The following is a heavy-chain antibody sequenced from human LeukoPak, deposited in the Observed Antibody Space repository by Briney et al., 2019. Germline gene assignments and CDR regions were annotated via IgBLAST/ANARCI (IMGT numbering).Heavy chain of an antibody. CDR1: GFTFSNAS. D-gene: IGHD3-3*01. J-gene: IGHJ4*02. CDR2: SNNKTDGSTT. V-gene: IGHV3-15*01. CDR3: TTDGVVINAIEY. Sequence: RGSLRLSCAASGFTFSNASMSWVRQAPGKGLEWLGRSNNKTDGSTTDYATPVKGRFTIERDESKDTLYLQMNSLETEDTAVYYCTTDGVVINAIEYWGQGTLVTVSS.